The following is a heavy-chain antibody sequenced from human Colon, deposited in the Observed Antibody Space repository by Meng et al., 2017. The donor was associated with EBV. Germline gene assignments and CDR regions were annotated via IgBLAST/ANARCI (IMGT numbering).Heavy chain of an antibody. V-gene: IGHV1-18*01. Sequence: QVHPLQSGAEVKKPGASVRGSCEASGYTFASYGISWLRQAPGQGLEWMGWFVNNVDTYSAQKFQGRVTMTTDTHTSTAFMELRSLRSDDTAVYYCARGTPGRSYSDYWGQGTLVTVSS. CDR2: FVNNVDT. D-gene: IGHD3-10*01. CDR1: GYTFASYG. J-gene: IGHJ4*02. CDR3: ARGTPGRSYSDY.